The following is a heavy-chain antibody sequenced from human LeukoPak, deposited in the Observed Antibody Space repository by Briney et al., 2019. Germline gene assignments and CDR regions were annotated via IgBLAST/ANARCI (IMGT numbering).Heavy chain of an antibody. CDR2: ISGSTGAI. CDR3: AKSNYYDSSGYYYVTPYFDY. J-gene: IGHJ4*02. V-gene: IGHV3-48*01. D-gene: IGHD3-22*01. CDR1: GFTFSSYS. Sequence: GSLRLSCAASGFTFSSYSMNWVRQAPGKGLEWVSYISGSTGAIYYADSVRGRFTISRDNAKNSLYLQMNSLRAEDTAVYYCAKSNYYDSSGYYYVTPYFDYWGQGTLVTVSS.